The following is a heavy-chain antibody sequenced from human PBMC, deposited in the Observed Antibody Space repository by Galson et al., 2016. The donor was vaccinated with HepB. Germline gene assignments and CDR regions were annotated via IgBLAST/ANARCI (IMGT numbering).Heavy chain of an antibody. J-gene: IGHJ4*02. V-gene: IGHV3-30*04. CDR2: ISYDGSNK. Sequence: SLRLSCAASGLTFTGYAIHWVRQAPGKGLEWVAVISYDGSNKYYADSVKGRFTISRGDSKNTLYLQMDSLRPEDTAVYYCARVGFGRSYGPGFDYWGQGTLVTVSS. CDR3: ARVGFGRSYGPGFDY. D-gene: IGHD3-16*01. CDR1: GLTFTGYA.